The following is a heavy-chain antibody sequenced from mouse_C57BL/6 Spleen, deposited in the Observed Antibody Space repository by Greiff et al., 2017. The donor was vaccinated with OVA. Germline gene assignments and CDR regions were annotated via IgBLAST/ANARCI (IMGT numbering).Heavy chain of an antibody. V-gene: IGHV5-4*01. J-gene: IGHJ2*01. D-gene: IGHD2-3*01. Sequence: EVMLVESGGGLVKPGGSLKLSCAASGFTFSSYAMSWVRQTPEKRLEWVATISDGGSYTYYPDNVKGRFTISRDNAKNNLYLQMSHLKSEDTAMYYCARDGGLLDYFDYWGQGTTLTVSS. CDR3: ARDGGLLDYFDY. CDR1: GFTFSSYA. CDR2: ISDGGSYT.